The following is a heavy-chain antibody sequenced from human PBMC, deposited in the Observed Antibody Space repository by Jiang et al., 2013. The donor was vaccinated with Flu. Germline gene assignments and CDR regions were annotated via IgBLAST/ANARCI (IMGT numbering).Heavy chain of an antibody. CDR2: IYYSGST. J-gene: IGHJ4*02. V-gene: IGHV4-39*07. D-gene: IGHD2-15*01. CDR1: GGSISSSSYY. CDR3: ARNFQDMDMAYFDY. Sequence: GSGLVKPSETLSLTCTVSGGSISSSSYYWGWIRQPPGKGLEWIGSIYYSGSTYYNPSLKSRVTISVDTSKNQFSLKLGSVTAADTAVYYCARNFQDMDMAYFDYWGQGTLVTVSS.